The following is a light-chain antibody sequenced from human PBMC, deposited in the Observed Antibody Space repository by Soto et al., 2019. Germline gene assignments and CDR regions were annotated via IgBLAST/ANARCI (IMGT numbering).Light chain of an antibody. CDR1: QSVTSY. J-gene: IGKJ1*01. CDR3: QQYSTSQT. V-gene: IGKV3-20*01. Sequence: EIVLTQSPGTLSLSPGERATLSCRAGQSVTSYLAWYQQKPGQAPRLLIYASSTRATGIPDRFSGGGSGTDFTLTISRLEPEDFAVYYCQQYSTSQTFGQGTKVEI. CDR2: ASS.